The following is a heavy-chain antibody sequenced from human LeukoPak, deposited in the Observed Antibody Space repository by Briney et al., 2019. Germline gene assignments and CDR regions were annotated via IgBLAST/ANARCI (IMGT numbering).Heavy chain of an antibody. CDR3: ARVSGGRFDY. Sequence: SQTLSLTCTVSGGSISSGSYYWSWIRQPAGKGLEWIGRIYTSGSTNYNPSLKGRVTISVDTSKNQFSLKLSSVTAADTAVYYCARVSGGRFDYWGRGTLVTVSS. J-gene: IGHJ4*02. V-gene: IGHV4-61*02. CDR1: GGSISSGSYY. CDR2: IYTSGST. D-gene: IGHD4-23*01.